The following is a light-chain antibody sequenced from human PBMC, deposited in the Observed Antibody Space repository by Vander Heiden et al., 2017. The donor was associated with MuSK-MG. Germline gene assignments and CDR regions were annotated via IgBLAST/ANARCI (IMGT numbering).Light chain of an antibody. V-gene: IGKV4-1*01. J-gene: IGKJ4*01. CDR1: QSVLYSSNNKKY. CDR2: WAS. CDR3: QQYYSTPLT. Sequence: AMSHTPESLAVSLVESAAIYCKASQSVLYSSNNKKYLAWYQQKPGQPPKLLISWASTRESGVPDRFSGSGSGTHFTLTITSLQAEDVAVYYCQQYYSTPLTFGGGTKVEIK.